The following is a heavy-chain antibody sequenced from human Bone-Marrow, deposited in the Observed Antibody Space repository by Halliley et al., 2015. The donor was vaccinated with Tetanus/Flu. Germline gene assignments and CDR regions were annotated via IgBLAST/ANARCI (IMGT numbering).Heavy chain of an antibody. Sequence: LGWMGILHPGDSDIRSKPSFQGQVPISADESTTTAYLQWSSLQASDTAMYYCARRGDSYVFDFWGQGTLVTVSS. V-gene: IGHV5-51*01. J-gene: IGHJ4*02. CDR3: ARRGDSYVFDF. D-gene: IGHD2-21*02. CDR2: LHPGDSDI.